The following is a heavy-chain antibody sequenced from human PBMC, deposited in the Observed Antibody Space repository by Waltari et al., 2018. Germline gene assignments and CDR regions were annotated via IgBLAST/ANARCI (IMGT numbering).Heavy chain of an antibody. Sequence: EVQLLESGGGLVQPGGSLRLSCAASGFTFSSYAHSWVRQAPGKGLEWVSAIRGSGGSTYYADSVKGRFTISRDNSKNTLYLQMNSLRAEDTAVYYCAKDRLWFGEPNFDYWGQGTLVTVSS. V-gene: IGHV3-23*01. CDR2: IRGSGGST. CDR3: AKDRLWFGEPNFDY. J-gene: IGHJ4*02. D-gene: IGHD3-10*01. CDR1: GFTFSSYA.